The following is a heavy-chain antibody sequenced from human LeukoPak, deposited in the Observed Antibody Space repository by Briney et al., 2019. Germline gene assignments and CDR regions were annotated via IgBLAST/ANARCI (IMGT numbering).Heavy chain of an antibody. CDR2: MNPNSGNT. D-gene: IGHD2-2*02. CDR1: GYTFTSYD. J-gene: IGHJ5*02. V-gene: IGHV1-8*03. Sequence: ASVKVSCKASGYTFTSYDINWVRQATGQGLEWMGWMNPNSGNTGYAQKFQGRVTITRNTSIGTAYMELSSLRSEDTAVYYCARAPRYCSSTSCYTDWFDPWGQGTLVTVSS. CDR3: ARAPRYCSSTSCYTDWFDP.